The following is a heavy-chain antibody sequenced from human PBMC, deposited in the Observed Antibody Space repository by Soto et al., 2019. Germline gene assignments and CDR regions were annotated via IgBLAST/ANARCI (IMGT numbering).Heavy chain of an antibody. CDR2: IYYSGST. CDR1: GFSFSSYY. V-gene: IGHV4-59*01. D-gene: IGHD3-22*01. J-gene: IGHJ4*02. Sequence: SETLSLTCTVSGFSFSSYYWSWIRQPPGKGLEWIGYIYYSGSTNYNPSLKSRVTISVDTSKNQFSLKLSSVTVADTAVYFCVSETYYYDRSGYSEGSFDYWGQGTLVTVSS. CDR3: VSETYYYDRSGYSEGSFDY.